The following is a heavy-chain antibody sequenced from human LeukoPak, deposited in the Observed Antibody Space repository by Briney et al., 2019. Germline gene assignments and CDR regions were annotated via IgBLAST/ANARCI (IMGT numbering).Heavy chain of an antibody. CDR2: ISSSSSYI. CDR3: ARVGSEQLGPVNY. D-gene: IGHD6-6*01. J-gene: IGHJ4*02. CDR1: GFTFSSYS. Sequence: GGSLRLSCAASGFTFSSYSMNWVRQAPGKGLEWVSSISSSSSYIYYADSVKGRFTISRDNAKNSLYLQMNSLRAEDTAVYYCARVGSEQLGPVNYWGQGTLVTVSS. V-gene: IGHV3-21*01.